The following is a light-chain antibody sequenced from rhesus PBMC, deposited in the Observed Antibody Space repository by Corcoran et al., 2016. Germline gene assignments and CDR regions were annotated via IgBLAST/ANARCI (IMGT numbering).Light chain of an antibody. CDR3: KQHNSYPRT. CDR2: YAS. V-gene: IGKV1S14*01. J-gene: IGKJ1*01. Sequence: DIQMTQSPSSLSASVGDTVTITCRASQGINNFLVWYQQKPGKAPKPLIYYASKLETGVPSMLSGSGSWTDVTLTISSLQHEDFATYYCKQHNSYPRTFGQGTKVEIK. CDR1: QGINNF.